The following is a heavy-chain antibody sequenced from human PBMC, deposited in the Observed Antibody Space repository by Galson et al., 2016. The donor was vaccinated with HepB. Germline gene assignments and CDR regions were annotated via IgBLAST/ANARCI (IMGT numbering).Heavy chain of an antibody. CDR1: GFKFETYG. CDR2: ISANSDST. D-gene: IGHD3-10*01. J-gene: IGHJ6*02. CDR3: ARERAETVAQGVIRVHRIHYYYGMDV. V-gene: IGHV3-48*02. Sequence: SLRLSCAASGFKFETYGIHWVRQTPGKGLEWLSYISANSDSTYYADSVKGRFTISRDNAKNSLYLQMNSLRDEDTAVYYCARERAETVAQGVIRVHRIHYYYGMDVWGQGTTVTVSS.